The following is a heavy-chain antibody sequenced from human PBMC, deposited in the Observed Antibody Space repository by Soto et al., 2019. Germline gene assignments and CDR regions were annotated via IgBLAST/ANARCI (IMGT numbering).Heavy chain of an antibody. Sequence: EVQLVESGGGLVQPGGSLRLSCEASGFTFDAYAMHWVRQAPGKGLEWVSGVNWNSGSRDYGDSVKARFTISRDNAQSSLSLQMNSLRPDDTAFYYCAKGGTAMIKNWFDPWGQGTLVTVSS. CDR3: AKGGTAMIKNWFDP. D-gene: IGHD5-18*01. V-gene: IGHV3-9*01. CDR1: GFTFDAYA. J-gene: IGHJ5*02. CDR2: VNWNSGSR.